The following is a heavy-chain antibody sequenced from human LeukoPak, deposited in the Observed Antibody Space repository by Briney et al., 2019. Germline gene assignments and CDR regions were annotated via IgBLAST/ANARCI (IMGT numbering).Heavy chain of an antibody. CDR1: GGSFSGYY. CDR3: ARQSSPFDS. CDR2: INHSGST. J-gene: IGHJ4*02. V-gene: IGHV4-34*01. Sequence: SETLSLTCAAYGGSFSGYYWSWIRQPPGKGLEWIGEINHSGSTNYNPSLKSRVTISIDTSKNQFSLKLSSVTAADTAVYYCARQSSPFDSWGQGTLVTVSS. D-gene: IGHD6-6*01.